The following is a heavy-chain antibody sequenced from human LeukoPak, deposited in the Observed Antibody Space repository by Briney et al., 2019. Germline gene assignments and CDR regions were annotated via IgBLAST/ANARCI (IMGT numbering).Heavy chain of an antibody. CDR2: ISYDGSNK. CDR3: AKGKRPIAAAGKKETNYYYYGMDV. Sequence: GGSLRLSCAASGFTFSSYGMHWVRQAPGKGLEWVAVISYDGSNKYYADSVKGRFTISRDNSKNTLYLQMNSLRAEDTAVYYCAKGKRPIAAAGKKETNYYYYGMDVWGQGTTVTVSS. CDR1: GFTFSSYG. D-gene: IGHD6-13*01. J-gene: IGHJ6*02. V-gene: IGHV3-30*18.